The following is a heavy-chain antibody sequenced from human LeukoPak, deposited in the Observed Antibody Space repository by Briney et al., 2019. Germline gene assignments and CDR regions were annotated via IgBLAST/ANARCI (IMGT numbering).Heavy chain of an antibody. Sequence: ASVKVSCKASGGTFSSYGISWVRQALGQGLEWMGWISAYNGNTNYTQKLQGRVTMTTDTSTSTAYMELRSLRSDDTAVYYCARPAAYYDFWRGYQYYMDVWGKGTTVTVSS. CDR2: ISAYNGNT. CDR3: ARPAAYYDFWRGYQYYMDV. J-gene: IGHJ6*03. V-gene: IGHV1-18*01. CDR1: GGTFSSYG. D-gene: IGHD3-3*01.